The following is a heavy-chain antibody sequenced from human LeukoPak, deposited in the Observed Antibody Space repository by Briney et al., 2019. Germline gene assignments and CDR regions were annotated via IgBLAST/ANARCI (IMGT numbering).Heavy chain of an antibody. Sequence: SGPTLVNPTQTLTLTCTFSGFSLSTSGMCVSWIRQPPGKALEWLARIDWDDDKYYSTSLKTRLTISKDTSKNQVVLTMTNMDPVDTATYYCARMGSASSGWYVGWFDPWGQGTLVTVSS. CDR3: ARMGSASSGWYVGWFDP. J-gene: IGHJ5*02. D-gene: IGHD6-19*01. CDR2: IDWDDDK. V-gene: IGHV2-70*11. CDR1: GFSLSTSGMC.